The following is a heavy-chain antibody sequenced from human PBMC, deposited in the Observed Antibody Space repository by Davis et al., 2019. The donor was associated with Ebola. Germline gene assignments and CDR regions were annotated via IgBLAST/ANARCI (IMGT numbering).Heavy chain of an antibody. J-gene: IGHJ6*02. V-gene: IGHV4-59*08. Sequence: MPGGSLRLSCTVSGGSISSYYWSWIRQPPGKGLEWIGYIYYSGSTNYNPSLKSRVTISVDTSKNQFSLKLSSVTAADTAVYYCATLAARGYYYGMDVWGQGTTVTVSS. CDR3: ATLAARGYYYGMDV. CDR1: GGSISSYY. D-gene: IGHD6-6*01. CDR2: IYYSGST.